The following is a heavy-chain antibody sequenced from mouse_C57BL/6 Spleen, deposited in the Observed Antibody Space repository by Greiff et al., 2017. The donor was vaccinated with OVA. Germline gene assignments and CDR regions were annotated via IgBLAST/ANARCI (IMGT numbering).Heavy chain of an antibody. V-gene: IGHV1-15*01. CDR1: GYTFTDHE. CDR2: IDPETGGT. Sequence: VQLQQSGAELVRPGASVTLSCTASGYTFTDHEMHWVKQTPVHGLEWIGAIDPETGGTAYNQKFKGKALLTADKSSSTAYMELRSLTSEDSAVYYCTRESNSAWFAYWGQGTLVTVSA. CDR3: TRESNSAWFAY. J-gene: IGHJ3*01. D-gene: IGHD2-5*01.